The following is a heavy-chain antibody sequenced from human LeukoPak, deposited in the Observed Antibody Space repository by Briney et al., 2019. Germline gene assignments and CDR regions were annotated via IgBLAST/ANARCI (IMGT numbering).Heavy chain of an antibody. Sequence: GGSLRLSCAASGFTVSSNYMSWVRQAPGKGLEWVSVIYSGGSTYYADSVKGRFTTSRDNSKNTLYLQMNSLRAEDTAVYYCARSYYGSGSYYFDYWGQGTLVTVSS. D-gene: IGHD3-10*01. CDR1: GFTVSSNY. CDR2: IYSGGST. J-gene: IGHJ4*02. V-gene: IGHV3-53*01. CDR3: ARSYYGSGSYYFDY.